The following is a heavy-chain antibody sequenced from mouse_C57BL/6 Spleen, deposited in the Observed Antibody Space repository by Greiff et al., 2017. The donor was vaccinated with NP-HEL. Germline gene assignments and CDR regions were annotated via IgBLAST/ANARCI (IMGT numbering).Heavy chain of an antibody. V-gene: IGHV1-26*01. J-gene: IGHJ4*01. CDR2: INPNNGGT. CDR1: GYTFTDYY. CDR3: ARESLGNYAMDY. Sequence: VQLQQSGPELVKPGASVKISCKASGYTFTDYYMNWVKQSHGKSLEWIGDINPNNGGTSYNQKFKGKDTLTVDKSSSTAYMELRSLTSEDSAVYYCARESLGNYAMDYWGQGTSVTVSS. D-gene: IGHD6-2*01.